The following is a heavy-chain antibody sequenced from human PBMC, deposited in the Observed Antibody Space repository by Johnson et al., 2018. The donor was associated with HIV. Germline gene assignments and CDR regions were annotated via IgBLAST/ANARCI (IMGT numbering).Heavy chain of an antibody. CDR3: AKEIASVNTNGGTLDI. D-gene: IGHD2-8*01. J-gene: IGHJ3*02. V-gene: IGHV3-43D*03. CDR1: RFTFDDYA. Sequence: QLVESGGVVVQPGGSLRLSCETSRFTFDDYAMHWVRQAPGKGLEWVSLINWDGDSTYYADSVQVRFTISRDNSNNSLYLQMNSLRPEDTGLYYCAKEIASVNTNGGTLDIWGQGTMVTVSS. CDR2: INWDGDST.